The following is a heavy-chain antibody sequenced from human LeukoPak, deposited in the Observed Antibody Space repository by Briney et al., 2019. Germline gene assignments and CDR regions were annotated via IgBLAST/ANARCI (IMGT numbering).Heavy chain of an antibody. CDR2: MSASDAGT. CDR1: GFTFRSYA. CDR3: ARDMGDYSSTDY. Sequence: GGSLRLSCAAAGFTFRSYAMNWVRQGPGKGLEWVSTMSASDAGTYYADSVKGRFTISRDNSKNTLYLQMNSLRAEDTAVYYCARDMGDYSSTDYWGQGTLVTVSS. J-gene: IGHJ4*02. V-gene: IGHV3-23*01. D-gene: IGHD2-15*01.